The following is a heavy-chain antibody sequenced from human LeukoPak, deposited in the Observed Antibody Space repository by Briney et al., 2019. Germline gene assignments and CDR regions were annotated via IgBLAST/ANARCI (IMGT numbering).Heavy chain of an antibody. D-gene: IGHD6-13*01. J-gene: IGHJ4*02. V-gene: IGHV1-2*02. CDR1: GFTFTGYY. Sequence: ASVKVSCKASGFTFTGYYMHWVRQAPGQGLEWMGWINPTSGGTNYAQKFQGRVTVTRDTSISTAYMELSRLRSDDTAVYYCARDLAAGASVDYWGQGTLVTVSS. CDR2: INPTSGGT. CDR3: ARDLAAGASVDY.